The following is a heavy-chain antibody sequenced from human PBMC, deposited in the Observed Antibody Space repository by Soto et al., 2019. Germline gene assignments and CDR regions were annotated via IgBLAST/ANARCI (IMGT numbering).Heavy chain of an antibody. CDR2: FDPEDGET. CDR1: GYTLTELS. CDR3: ATRHSEWPHSNTWFDP. J-gene: IGHJ5*02. V-gene: IGHV1-24*01. D-gene: IGHD3-3*01. Sequence: GASVKVSCKVSGYTLTELSMHWVRQAPGKGLEWMGGFDPEDGETIYAQKFQGRVTMTEDTSTDTAYMELSSLRSEDTAVYYCATRHSEWPHSNTWFDPWGQGTLVTVSS.